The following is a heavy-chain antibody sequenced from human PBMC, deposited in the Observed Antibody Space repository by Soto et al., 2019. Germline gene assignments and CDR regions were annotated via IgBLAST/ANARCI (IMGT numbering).Heavy chain of an antibody. CDR2: ISGSNGAT. Sequence: QVQLVQSGAEVKKPGASVKVSCKFSGYNFINYGMTWVRQAPGQGLEWMGWISGSNGATKYAQRFQARVTLTTDTSTNTAYMELRSLRLDDTAVYYCARDSKWLIINGNWFDSWGQGTLVIVSS. J-gene: IGHJ5*01. V-gene: IGHV1-18*04. CDR3: ARDSKWLIINGNWFDS. CDR1: GYNFINYG. D-gene: IGHD5-12*01.